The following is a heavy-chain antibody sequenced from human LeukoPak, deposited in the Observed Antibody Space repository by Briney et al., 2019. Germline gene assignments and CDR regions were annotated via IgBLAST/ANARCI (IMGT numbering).Heavy chain of an antibody. J-gene: IGHJ4*02. V-gene: IGHV3-21*01. Sequence: PGGSLRLSCGASGFTFSTFSMNWVRQAPGKGLEWVSSISSNSDYIYYADSVRGRFTISTDNAKNSLYLQMTSLGAEDTAVYYCAREGPGTNIASPPNGYWGQGTLVTASS. D-gene: IGHD2-15*01. CDR1: GFTFSTFS. CDR2: ISSNSDYI. CDR3: AREGPGTNIASPPNGY.